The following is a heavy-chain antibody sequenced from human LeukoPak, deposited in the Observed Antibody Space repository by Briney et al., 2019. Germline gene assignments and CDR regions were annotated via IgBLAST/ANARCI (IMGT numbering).Heavy chain of an antibody. D-gene: IGHD2-21*01. CDR3: ARVHRVIAGYDAFDI. CDR2: ISYDGSNK. Sequence: HPGGSVRLSCAASGFTFSSYAMHWVRQAPGKGLEWVAVISYDGSNKYYADSVKGRFTISRDNSKNTLYLQMNSLRTEDTAVYYCARVHRVIAGYDAFDIWGQGTIVTVSS. J-gene: IGHJ3*02. CDR1: GFTFSSYA. V-gene: IGHV3-30-3*01.